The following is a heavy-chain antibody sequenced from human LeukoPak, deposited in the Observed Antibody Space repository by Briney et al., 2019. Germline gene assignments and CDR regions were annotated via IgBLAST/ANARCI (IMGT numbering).Heavy chain of an antibody. J-gene: IGHJ5*02. Sequence: ASVKVSCKASGYTFTSYYMHWVRQAPGQGLEWMGIINPSGGSTSYAQKFQGRVTMTRDTSTSTVYMELSSLSSEDTAVYYCASWVIEGNWFGPWGQGTLVTVSS. D-gene: IGHD1-26*01. CDR1: GYTFTSYY. CDR3: ASWVIEGNWFGP. V-gene: IGHV1-46*01. CDR2: INPSGGST.